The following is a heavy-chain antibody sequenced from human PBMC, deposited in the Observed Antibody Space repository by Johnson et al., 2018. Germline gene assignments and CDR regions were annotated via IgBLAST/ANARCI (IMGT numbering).Heavy chain of an antibody. CDR1: GGSISSSSYY. J-gene: IGHJ3*02. D-gene: IGHD2-2*01. Sequence: QVQLQESGPGLVKPSETLSLTCTVSGGSISSSSYYWGWIRQPPGKGLEWIGSIYYSGSTYYTPSLKSRVTISVDTSKNQFSLKLSPVTAADTAVYYCAGGDVVGSFDIWGQGTMVTVSS. CDR3: AGGDVVGSFDI. CDR2: IYYSGST. V-gene: IGHV4-39*01.